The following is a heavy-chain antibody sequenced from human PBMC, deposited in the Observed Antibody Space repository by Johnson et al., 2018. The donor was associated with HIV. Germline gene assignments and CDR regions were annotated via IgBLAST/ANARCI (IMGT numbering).Heavy chain of an antibody. Sequence: VQLVESGGGVVQPGRSLRLSCAASGFTFSTYGMHWVRQAPGKGLEWVAVMWYDGSNKYYADSVKGRFTISRDNSKNTLYLQMNSLRAEDTAVYYCAKKGGRYSSSHDAFDIWGQGTMVTVSS. J-gene: IGHJ3*02. D-gene: IGHD6-6*01. CDR1: GFTFSTYG. CDR3: AKKGGRYSSSHDAFDI. V-gene: IGHV3-33*06. CDR2: MWYDGSNK.